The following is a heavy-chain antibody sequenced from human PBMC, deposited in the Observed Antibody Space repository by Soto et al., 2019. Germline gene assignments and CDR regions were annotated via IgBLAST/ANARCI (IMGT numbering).Heavy chain of an antibody. D-gene: IGHD3-22*01. V-gene: IGHV3-48*02. CDR2: ISSSSSTI. CDR3: ARDTYYDSSGYRIYYYGMDV. J-gene: IGHJ6*02. CDR1: GFTFSSYS. Sequence: GGSLRLSCAASGFTFSSYSMNWVRQAPGKGLEWVSYISSSSSTIYYADSVKGRFTISRDNAKNSLYLQMNSLRDEDTAVYYCARDTYYDSSGYRIYYYGMDVWGQGTTVTVSS.